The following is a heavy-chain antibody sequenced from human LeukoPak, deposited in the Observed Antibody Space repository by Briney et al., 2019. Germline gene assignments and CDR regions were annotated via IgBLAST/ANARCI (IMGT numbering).Heavy chain of an antibody. J-gene: IGHJ4*02. CDR3: ARFSAFQYCSGGSCFTDDY. CDR1: GGSISSSSYY. CDR2: IYYSGST. V-gene: IGHV4-39*01. D-gene: IGHD2-15*01. Sequence: SETLSLTCTVSGGSISSSSYYWGWIRQPPGKGLEWIGSIYYSGSTYYNPSLKSRVTISVDTPKNQFSLKLSSVTAADTAVYYCARFSAFQYCSGGSCFTDDYWGQGTLVTVSS.